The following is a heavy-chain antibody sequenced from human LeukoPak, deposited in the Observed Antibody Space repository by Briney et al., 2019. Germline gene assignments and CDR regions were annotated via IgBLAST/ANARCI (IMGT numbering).Heavy chain of an antibody. CDR1: GYTFTSYE. Sequence: ASVKVSCKASGYTFTSYEINWVRQATGQGLEWMGWMNPKNGDTAFAQKFQGRITLTRSTSISTAYMDLSSLRSEDTAIYYCARGLGTYDSSDLTWPMISFWGQGTLVTVSS. D-gene: IGHD3-22*01. J-gene: IGHJ4*02. CDR3: ARGLGTYDSSDLTWPMISF. CDR2: MNPKNGDT. V-gene: IGHV1-8*01.